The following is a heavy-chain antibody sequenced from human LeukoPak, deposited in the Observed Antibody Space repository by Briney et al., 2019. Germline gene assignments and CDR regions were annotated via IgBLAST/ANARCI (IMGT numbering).Heavy chain of an antibody. CDR3: AKEVGYGMDV. V-gene: IGHV3-30*18. CDR2: IPYDGSNK. Sequence: GGSLRLSCAASGFTFSSYGFHWVRQAPGKGLEWVAVIPYDGSNKYYADSVKGRFTISRDNSKNPLYLQMNTLRAEDTAVYYCAKEVGYGMDVWGQGTTVTVSS. D-gene: IGHD1-26*01. J-gene: IGHJ6*02. CDR1: GFTFSSYG.